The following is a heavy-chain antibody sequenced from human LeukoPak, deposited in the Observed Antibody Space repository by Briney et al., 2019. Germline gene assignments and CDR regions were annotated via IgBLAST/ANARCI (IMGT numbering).Heavy chain of an antibody. J-gene: IGHJ4*02. CDR2: ISSSGRTM. V-gene: IGHV3-48*03. Sequence: GGSLRLSCAASGFIFSSYEMSWVRQAPGKGLEWVSYISSSGRTMYYADSVKGRFTVSRDNAKNSLYLQMNSLRAEDTAIYYCARDNYSGSRYFDHWGQGALVTVSS. CDR3: ARDNYSGSRYFDH. CDR1: GFIFSSYE. D-gene: IGHD1-26*01.